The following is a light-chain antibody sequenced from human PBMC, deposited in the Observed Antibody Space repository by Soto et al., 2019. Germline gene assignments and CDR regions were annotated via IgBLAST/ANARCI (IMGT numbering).Light chain of an antibody. J-gene: IGKJ1*01. CDR2: KVS. CDR1: QSLIHSDGDTY. Sequence: DVVMTQSPLSLPVTLGQPASISCRSSQSLIHSDGDTYLNWFQQRPGQSPRRLIYKVSDRDSGVPDRFRVSGSGTDFTLRISRVEAEEVVVYYCMQGTHWPWTFGQGTEVEIK. CDR3: MQGTHWPWT. V-gene: IGKV2-30*02.